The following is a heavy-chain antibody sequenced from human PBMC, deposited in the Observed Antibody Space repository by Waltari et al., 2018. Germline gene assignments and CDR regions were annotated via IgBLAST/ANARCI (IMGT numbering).Heavy chain of an antibody. CDR2: IFNGGAT. J-gene: IGHJ4*02. CDR1: GGSIERAY. D-gene: IGHD1-26*01. Sequence: QVQLQESGPGLVKPSETLSLTCTVPGGSIERAYWTWVRQTPGKGLEWIGYIFNGGATNYDPSLMSRVSISLDMANRQFSLNLMSVTAADTAVYFCTRSRSSGEQIHFDYWGRGILVTVSS. CDR3: TRSRSSGEQIHFDY. V-gene: IGHV4-59*01.